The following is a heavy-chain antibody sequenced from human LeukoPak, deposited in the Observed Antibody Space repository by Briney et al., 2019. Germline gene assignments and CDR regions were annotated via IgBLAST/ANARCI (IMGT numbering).Heavy chain of an antibody. CDR3: ATGSGYYYSQ. V-gene: IGHV3-33*01. CDR1: GYTFSSHG. Sequence: PGGSLRLSCVGSGYTFSSHGLHWVRQAPGKGLEWVSVVWYDGSKGYYADSVKGRFTVSKDTSMNTLYVQMDSLRAEDTAVYYCATGSGYYYSQWGQGTLVTVSS. D-gene: IGHD3-22*01. CDR2: VWYDGSKG. J-gene: IGHJ4*02.